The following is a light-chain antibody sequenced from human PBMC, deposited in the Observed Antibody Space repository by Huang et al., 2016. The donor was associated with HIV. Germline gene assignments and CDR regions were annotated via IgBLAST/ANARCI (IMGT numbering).Light chain of an antibody. V-gene: IGKV3-11*01. CDR1: QLVSSY. J-gene: IGKJ4*01. CDR3: QQRANWLT. CDR2: DAS. Sequence: IVLTQSPATLSLSPGERAPLSVRASQLVSSYLAWYQQKPGPSPRLLIYDASNRATGVPARFSGSGSGTDFTLTISSLEPEDFAVYYCQQRANWLTFGGGTKVEIK.